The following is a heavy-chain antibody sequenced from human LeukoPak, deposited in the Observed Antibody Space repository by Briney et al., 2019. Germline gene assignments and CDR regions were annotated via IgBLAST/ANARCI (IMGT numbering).Heavy chain of an antibody. D-gene: IGHD3-10*01. CDR1: GYTFTSYD. CDR3: ARFKPYSMDSILDYGKEWFGEDYYYYYYMDV. J-gene: IGHJ6*03. Sequence: ASVKVSCKASGYTFTSYDINWVRQATGQGLEWMGWMNPNSGNTGYAQKFQGRVTITRNTSISTAYMELSSLRSEDTAVYYCARFKPYSMDSILDYGKEWFGEDYYYYYYMDVWGKGTTVTVSS. CDR2: MNPNSGNT. V-gene: IGHV1-8*03.